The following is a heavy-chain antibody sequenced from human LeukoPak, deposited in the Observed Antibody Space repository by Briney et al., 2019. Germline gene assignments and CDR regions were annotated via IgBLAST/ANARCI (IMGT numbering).Heavy chain of an antibody. V-gene: IGHV3-48*02. J-gene: IGHJ6*03. CDR3: AREAQQLVDLYYYYYYMDV. CDR2: ISSSSSTI. D-gene: IGHD6-13*01. CDR1: GFTFSSYS. Sequence: GGSLRLSCAASGFTFSSYSMNWVRQAPGKGLEWVSCISSSSSTIYYADSVKGRFTISRDNAKNSLYLQMNSLRDEDTAVYYCAREAQQLVDLYYYYYYMDVWGKGTTVTVSS.